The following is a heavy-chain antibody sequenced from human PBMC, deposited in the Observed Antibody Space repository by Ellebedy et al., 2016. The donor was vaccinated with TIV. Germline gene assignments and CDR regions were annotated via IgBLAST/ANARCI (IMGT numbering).Heavy chain of an antibody. CDR3: ARELIAVASAFDI. J-gene: IGHJ3*02. Sequence: GGSLRLXXAASGFTFRSYAMHWVRQAPGKGLEWVAVISNDGTNEHYADSVKGRFTISRDNSKNTLYLQMNSLRAEDTAVYYCARELIAVASAFDIWGQGTKVTVSS. CDR2: ISNDGTNE. D-gene: IGHD6-13*01. V-gene: IGHV3-30-3*01. CDR1: GFTFRSYA.